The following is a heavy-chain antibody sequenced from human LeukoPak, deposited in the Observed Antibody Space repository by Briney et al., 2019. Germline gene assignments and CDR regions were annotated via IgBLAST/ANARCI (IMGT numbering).Heavy chain of an antibody. CDR1: GDSISSGGYY. J-gene: IGHJ5*02. CDR2: IYYSGST. CDR3: ARARITMVRGVRNNWFDP. Sequence: PSQTLSLTCTVSGDSISSGGYYWRWIRQHPGKGLEWIGYIYYSGSTYYNPSRKSRLTITVHTSKNHFSLKLSSVTAADTAVYYCARARITMVRGVRNNWFDPWGQGTLVTVSS. V-gene: IGHV4-31*03. D-gene: IGHD3-10*01.